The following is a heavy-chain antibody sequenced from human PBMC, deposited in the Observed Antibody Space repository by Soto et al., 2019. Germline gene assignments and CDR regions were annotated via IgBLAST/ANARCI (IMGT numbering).Heavy chain of an antibody. D-gene: IGHD6-13*01. J-gene: IGHJ4*02. Sequence: QVQLVESGGGVVQPRRSLRLSCAASGFTFTNYGMHWVRQAPGKGLEWVAVIWYDGSNKYYADSVKGRFTISRDNSKNTLDLQMNSLRAEDTAVYYCAREQQQLCDYWGLGTMVSVSS. V-gene: IGHV3-33*01. CDR3: AREQQQLCDY. CDR2: IWYDGSNK. CDR1: GFTFTNYG.